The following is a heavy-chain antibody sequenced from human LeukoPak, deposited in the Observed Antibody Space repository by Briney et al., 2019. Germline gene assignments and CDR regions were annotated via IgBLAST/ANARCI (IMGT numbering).Heavy chain of an antibody. CDR3: AREVDSSGYYPDAFDI. CDR1: GGSISSYY. CDR2: IYYSGST. Sequence: SETLSLTCTVSGGSISSYYWSWIRQPPGKGLEWIGYIYYSGSTNYNPSLKSRVTISVDTSKNQFSLKLSSVTAADTAVYYCAREVDSSGYYPDAFDIWGQGTMVTVSS. V-gene: IGHV4-59*12. D-gene: IGHD3-22*01. J-gene: IGHJ3*02.